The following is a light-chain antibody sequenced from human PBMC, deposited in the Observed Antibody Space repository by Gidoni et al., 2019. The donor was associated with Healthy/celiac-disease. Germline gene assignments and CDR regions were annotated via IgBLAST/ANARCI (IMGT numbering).Light chain of an antibody. Sequence: DIVMTQSPLSLPVTPGEPASISCRSSQNLLHSNGYNYLDWYLQKPGQSPQLLIYLGSNRASGVPDRFSGSGSGTDFTLKISRVEAEDVGVYYCMQALQTPPGFGQGTKVEIK. V-gene: IGKV2-28*01. CDR2: LGS. CDR3: MQALQTPPG. CDR1: QNLLHSNGYNY. J-gene: IGKJ1*01.